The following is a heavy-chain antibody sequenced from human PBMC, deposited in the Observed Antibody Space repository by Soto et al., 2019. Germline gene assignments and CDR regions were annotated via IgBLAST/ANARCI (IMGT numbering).Heavy chain of an antibody. J-gene: IGHJ4*02. CDR2: ISAYNGNT. D-gene: IGHD6-19*01. CDR1: GYTFTSYG. CDR3: ARTPLLHSSGWYFPDY. Sequence: QVQLVQSGAEVKKPGASVKVSCKAPGYTFTSYGISWVRQAPGQGLEWMGWISAYNGNTNYAQKLQGRVTMTTDTSTSTAYMELRSLRSDDTAVYYCARTPLLHSSGWYFPDYWGQGTLVTVSS. V-gene: IGHV1-18*04.